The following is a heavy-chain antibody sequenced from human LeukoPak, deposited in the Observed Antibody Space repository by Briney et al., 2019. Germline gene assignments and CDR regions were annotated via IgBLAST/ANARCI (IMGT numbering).Heavy chain of an antibody. Sequence: ASVKVSCKASGCTFTSYAMNWVRQAPGQGLEWMGWINTNTGNPTYAQGFTGRFVFSLDTSVSTAYLQISSLKAEDTAVYYCARDSAAGTSGNYYYYGMDVWGQGTTVTVSS. V-gene: IGHV7-4-1*02. CDR3: ARDSAAGTSGNYYYYGMDV. CDR2: INTNTGNP. CDR1: GCTFTSYA. D-gene: IGHD6-13*01. J-gene: IGHJ6*02.